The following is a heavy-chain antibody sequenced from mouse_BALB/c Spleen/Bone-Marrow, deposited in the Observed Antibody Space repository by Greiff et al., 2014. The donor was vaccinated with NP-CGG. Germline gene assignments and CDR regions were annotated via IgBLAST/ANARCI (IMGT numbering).Heavy chain of an antibody. J-gene: IGHJ4*01. CDR1: GYTFTSYW. CDR2: INPSTGYT. CDR3: SRGNHEGMEH. V-gene: IGHV1-7*01. Sequence: LQESGAELAKPGASVKMSCKASGYTFTSYWMHWVKQRPGQGLEWIGYINPSTGYTEYNQKFKDKATLTADKSSSTAYMQLRSPESEDFSVYYRSRGNHEGMEHWGQGTSVTVSS.